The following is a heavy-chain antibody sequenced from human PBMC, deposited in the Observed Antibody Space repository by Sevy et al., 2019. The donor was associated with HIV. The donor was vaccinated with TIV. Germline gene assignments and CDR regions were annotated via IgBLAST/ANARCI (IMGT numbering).Heavy chain of an antibody. CDR2: ISAYNGNT. D-gene: IGHD3-22*01. CDR3: ARGGDYCASSRYLPGRVFDI. V-gene: IGHV1-18*01. CDR1: GYTFTTYG. J-gene: IGHJ3*02. Sequence: ASVKVSCKASGYTFTTYGITWVRQAPGQGLEWMGWISAYNGNTNYTQKIQGRVTMTTDTSTSTAYMELRSLRSDDTAVYYCARGGDYCASSRYLPGRVFDIWGQGTMVTVSS.